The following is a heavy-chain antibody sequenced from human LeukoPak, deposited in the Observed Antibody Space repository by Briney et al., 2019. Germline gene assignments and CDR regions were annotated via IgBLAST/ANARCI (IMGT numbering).Heavy chain of an antibody. CDR2: IGSSGATT. CDR1: GFTFSLYE. CDR3: AREDGYYFDY. J-gene: IGHJ4*02. D-gene: IGHD5-24*01. Sequence: GGSLRLSCAVSGFTFSLYEMNWVRQAPGKGLEWVSYIGSSGATTYYPDSVKGRFTISRDNAKNSLYLQMNSLRAEDTAVYYCAREDGYYFDYWGQGTLVTVSS. V-gene: IGHV3-48*03.